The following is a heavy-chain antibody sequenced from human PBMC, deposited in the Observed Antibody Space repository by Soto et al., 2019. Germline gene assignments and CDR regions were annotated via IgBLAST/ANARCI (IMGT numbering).Heavy chain of an antibody. CDR3: ARPITIFGVVIPYYYYGMDV. J-gene: IGHJ6*02. CDR1: GGTFSSYA. CDR2: IIPIFGTA. V-gene: IGHV1-69*13. Sequence: SVKVSCKASGGTFSSYAISWVRQAPGQGLEWMGGIIPIFGTANYAQKFQGRVTITADESTSTAYMELSSLRSEDTAVYYCARPITIFGVVIPYYYYGMDVWGQGTTVTV. D-gene: IGHD3-3*01.